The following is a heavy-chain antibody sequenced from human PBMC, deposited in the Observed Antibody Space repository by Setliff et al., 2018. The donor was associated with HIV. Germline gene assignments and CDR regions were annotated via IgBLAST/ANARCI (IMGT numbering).Heavy chain of an antibody. Sequence: PSETLSLTCTVSGDSINNYYWSWIRQPPGKGLEWIGYVYSTGSTNSKSSLKSRVTISVDTSKNQFSLKLSSVTAADTAVYYCAGPASKNFYGLDVWGLGTTVTVSS. J-gene: IGHJ6*02. CDR3: AGPASKNFYGLDV. CDR2: VYSTGST. V-gene: IGHV4-59*01. D-gene: IGHD2-2*01. CDR1: GDSINNYY.